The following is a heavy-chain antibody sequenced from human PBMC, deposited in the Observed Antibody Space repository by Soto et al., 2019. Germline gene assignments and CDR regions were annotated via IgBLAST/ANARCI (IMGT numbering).Heavy chain of an antibody. CDR3: ARDRGRAYDYDS. D-gene: IGHD5-12*01. CDR2: VYFSGGT. Sequence: QVQLQESGPGLVKPSETLSLTCTVSGGSISTYYWTWIRQPPGKGLEWIGYVYFSGGTNYNPSLKSRVPISIDTSKNQFSLRLSSVTAADTAVYYCARDRGRAYDYDSWGQGTLVTVSS. J-gene: IGHJ4*02. CDR1: GGSISTYY. V-gene: IGHV4-59*01.